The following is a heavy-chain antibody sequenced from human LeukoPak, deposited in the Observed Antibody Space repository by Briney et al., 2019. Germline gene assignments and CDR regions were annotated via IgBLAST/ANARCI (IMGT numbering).Heavy chain of an antibody. CDR3: ARSVGEQSLDY. CDR1: GGSISSYY. D-gene: IGHD3-10*01. Sequence: TSETLSLTCTVSGGSISSYYWSWIRQPPGKGLEWIGYIYYSGSSNYNPPLKRRVTISVDTSKNQFSLKLSSVTAADTAVYYCARSVGEQSLDYWGQGTLVTVSS. J-gene: IGHJ4*02. V-gene: IGHV4-59*12. CDR2: IYYSGSS.